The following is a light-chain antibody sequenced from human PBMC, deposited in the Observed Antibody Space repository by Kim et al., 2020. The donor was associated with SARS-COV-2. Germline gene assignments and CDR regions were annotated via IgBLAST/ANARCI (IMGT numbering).Light chain of an antibody. Sequence: QSVLTQPPSVSAAPGQKVTISCSGSSNIGNNYVSWYQHFPGTAPKLLIYDNNQRPSGIPDRFSGSKSGTSATLDITGLQTGDEADYYCATWDSSLNAGRVFGGGTQLTVL. V-gene: IGLV1-51*01. CDR1: SNIGNNY. CDR3: ATWDSSLNAGRV. J-gene: IGLJ3*02. CDR2: DNN.